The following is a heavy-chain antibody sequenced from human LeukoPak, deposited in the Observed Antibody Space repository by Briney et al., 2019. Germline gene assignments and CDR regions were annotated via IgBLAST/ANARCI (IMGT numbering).Heavy chain of an antibody. D-gene: IGHD3-22*01. CDR3: SRDGSAGDNSAFDM. CDR1: GLTLSDDH. Sequence: GGSLRLSCAAAGLTLSDDHMGWGRQAPGKGLEWVGRSRNKVRKYTTEYAASVKGRFSISRDESKNSVFLQLNSLSTEDTAVYYCSRDGSAGDNSAFDMWGQGTMVTVSS. V-gene: IGHV3-72*01. J-gene: IGHJ3*02. CDR2: SRNKVRKYTT.